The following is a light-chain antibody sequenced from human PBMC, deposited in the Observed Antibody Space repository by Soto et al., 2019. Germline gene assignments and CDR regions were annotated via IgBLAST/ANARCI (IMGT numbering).Light chain of an antibody. J-gene: IGKJ1*01. Sequence: EIVLTQSPGTLSLSPGERATLSCRASQSGSTNYLAWYQRKPVQAPRLLIYGASSRATGIPDRFSGSGSGTGFTLTITSLEPEDFAGYYCQQYGSSHPTFGQGTKVAIK. V-gene: IGKV3-20*01. CDR2: GAS. CDR3: QQYGSSHPT. CDR1: QSGSTNY.